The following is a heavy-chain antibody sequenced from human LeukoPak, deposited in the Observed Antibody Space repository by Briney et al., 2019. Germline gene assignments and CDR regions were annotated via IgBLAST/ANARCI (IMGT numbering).Heavy chain of an antibody. D-gene: IGHD3-10*01. CDR2: ISSSSSYI. CDR1: GFTFSSYS. Sequence: GGSLRLSCAASGFTFSSYSMNWVRQAPGKGLEWVSSISSSSSYIYYADSVKGRFTISRDNAKNSLYLQMNSLRAKDTAVYYCARYYGSGSPLDYWGQGTLVTVSS. V-gene: IGHV3-21*01. CDR3: ARYYGSGSPLDY. J-gene: IGHJ4*02.